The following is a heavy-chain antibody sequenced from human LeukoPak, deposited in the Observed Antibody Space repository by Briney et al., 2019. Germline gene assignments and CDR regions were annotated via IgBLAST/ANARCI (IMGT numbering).Heavy chain of an antibody. V-gene: IGHV7-4-1*02. CDR2: INTNTGNP. J-gene: IGHJ4*02. CDR1: GYTFTNYA. Sequence: ASVKVSCKASGYTFTNYATNWVRQAPGQGLEWMGWINTNTGNPTYAQGFTGRFVFSMDTSVTTAYLQISSLKAEDTALYYCAAMVAGTATYWGQGTLVTVSS. CDR3: AAMVAGTATY. D-gene: IGHD5-18*01.